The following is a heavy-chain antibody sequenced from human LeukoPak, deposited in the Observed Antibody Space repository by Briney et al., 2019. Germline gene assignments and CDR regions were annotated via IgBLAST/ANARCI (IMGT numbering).Heavy chain of an antibody. Sequence: SETLSLTCTVSGDSISGYYWSWIRQPPGKGLEWIGYTYYSGSTNYNPSLKSRVTISVDTSKNQFSLRLTSVTAADTAVYYCARRRADRSYYFDYWGQGTLVTVSS. CDR2: TYYSGST. CDR3: ARRRADRSYYFDY. CDR1: GDSISGYY. V-gene: IGHV4-59*03. J-gene: IGHJ4*02. D-gene: IGHD3-22*01.